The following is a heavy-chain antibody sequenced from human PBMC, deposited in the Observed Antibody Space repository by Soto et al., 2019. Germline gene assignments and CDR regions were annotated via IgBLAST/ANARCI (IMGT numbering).Heavy chain of an antibody. V-gene: IGHV1-3*01. D-gene: IGHD2-15*01. CDR2: INAGNGNT. J-gene: IGHJ4*02. CDR1: GYTFTSYA. Sequence: QVQLVQSGAEVKKPGASVKVSCKASGYTFTSYAMRWVRQAPGQRLEWLGWINAGNGNTKYSQKFQGRVTITRDTSASTAYMERSSLRSEDTAVNYCARGPGGPDGPGDYWGQGTLVTVSS. CDR3: ARGPGGPDGPGDY.